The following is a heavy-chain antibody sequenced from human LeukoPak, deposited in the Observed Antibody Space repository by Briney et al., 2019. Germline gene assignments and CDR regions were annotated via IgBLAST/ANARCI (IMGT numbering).Heavy chain of an antibody. Sequence: GVLRLSCAASGFTFGDYGMYWVRESPGNGLEWVSAISGSGGVRYYAASVKGRFAISSEFSKRTMCFHLSNLRAEDTAVYYCVKVPVPIFDNSYGYPFDCWGQGTLVTVSS. V-gene: IGHV3-23*01. J-gene: IGHJ4*02. CDR2: ISGSGGVR. CDR3: VKVPVPIFDNSYGYPFDC. D-gene: IGHD5-18*01. CDR1: GFTFGDYG.